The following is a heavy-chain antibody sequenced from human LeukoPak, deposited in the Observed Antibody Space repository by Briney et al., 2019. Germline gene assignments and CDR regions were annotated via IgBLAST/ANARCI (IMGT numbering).Heavy chain of an antibody. CDR1: GYTFTSYG. V-gene: IGHV1-18*01. D-gene: IGHD1-14*01. CDR3: ARDPNRHKSGDWFDP. CDR2: ISAYNGNT. J-gene: IGHJ5*02. Sequence: ASVKVSCKASGYTFTSYGISWVRQAPGQGLEWMGWISAYNGNTNYAQKLQGRVTMTTDTSTSTAYMELRSLRSDDTAVYYCARDPNRHKSGDWFDPWGQGTLVTVSS.